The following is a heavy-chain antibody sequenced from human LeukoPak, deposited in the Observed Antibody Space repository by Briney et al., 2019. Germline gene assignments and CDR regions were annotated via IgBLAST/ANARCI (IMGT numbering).Heavy chain of an antibody. D-gene: IGHD3-9*01. Sequence: GGSLSLSCAASGFSFSSYWMHWVRQAPGKGLVWVSRINIDGRSTSYADSVEGRFTISRDNTKNTLYLQMNSLRAEDTAVYYCARYNEHYDILTGQYFSLFDYWGQGTLVTVPS. CDR2: INIDGRST. CDR1: GFSFSSYW. J-gene: IGHJ4*02. CDR3: ARYNEHYDILTGQYFSLFDY. V-gene: IGHV3-74*01.